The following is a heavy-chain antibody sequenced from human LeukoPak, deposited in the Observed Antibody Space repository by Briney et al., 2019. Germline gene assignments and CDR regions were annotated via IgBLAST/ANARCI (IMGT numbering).Heavy chain of an antibody. CDR3: ARDKGTSYLSSSDY. J-gene: IGHJ4*02. Sequence: PGGSLRLSCAASGFTFSSYWMSWVRQAPGKGLEWVANIKQDGSEKYYVDSVRGRFTVSRDNAKNSLYLQMNSLRAADTAVYYCARDKGTSYLSSSDYWGQGTLVTVSS. CDR2: IKQDGSEK. D-gene: IGHD6-6*01. V-gene: IGHV3-7*01. CDR1: GFTFSSYW.